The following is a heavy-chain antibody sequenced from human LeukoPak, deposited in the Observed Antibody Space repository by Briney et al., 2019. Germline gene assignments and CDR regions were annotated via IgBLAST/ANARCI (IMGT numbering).Heavy chain of an antibody. J-gene: IGHJ5*02. V-gene: IGHV5-51*03. CDR1: GYSFTSYW. D-gene: IGHD3-22*01. CDR3: ARIADSSGYYYGWFDP. CDR2: IYPGDSDT. Sequence: GESLKISCKGSGYSFTSYWIGWVRQMPGKGLEWMGIIYPGDSDTRYSPSFQGQVTISADNSISTAYLQWSSLKASDTAMYYCARIADSSGYYYGWFDPWGQGTLVTVSS.